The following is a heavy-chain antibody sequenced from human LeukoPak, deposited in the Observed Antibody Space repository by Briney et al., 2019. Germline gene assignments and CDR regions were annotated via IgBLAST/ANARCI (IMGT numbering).Heavy chain of an antibody. D-gene: IGHD3-10*01. Sequence: ASVTVSRKSSGYTFTGYYMHWVRQAPGQGLEWMGWINPNSGGTNYAQKFQGRVTMTRDTSITTAYMELSRLRSDDTAVYYCARNIWFGDTADAFDIWGQGTMVTVSS. CDR1: GYTFTGYY. CDR3: ARNIWFGDTADAFDI. CDR2: INPNSGGT. J-gene: IGHJ3*02. V-gene: IGHV1-2*02.